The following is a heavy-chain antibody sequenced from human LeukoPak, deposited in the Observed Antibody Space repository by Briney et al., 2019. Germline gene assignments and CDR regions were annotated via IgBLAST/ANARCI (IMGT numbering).Heavy chain of an antibody. CDR1: GLSVRGSY. Sequence: PGGSLRLPCVASGLSVRGSYMSWVGQAPGKGLEWVSVIYSGDRTYYADSVKGRFTISRDTSKNTLYLQMNNLRADDTAMYYCTRDLTGTTWSENDYWGQGTLVTISS. D-gene: IGHD6-13*01. CDR2: IYSGDRT. CDR3: TRDLTGTTWSENDY. J-gene: IGHJ4*02. V-gene: IGHV3-53*01.